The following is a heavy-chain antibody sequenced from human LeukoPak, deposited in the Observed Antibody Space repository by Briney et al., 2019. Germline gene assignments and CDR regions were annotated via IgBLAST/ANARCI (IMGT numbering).Heavy chain of an antibody. Sequence: AASVKVSCKTSGYTFTAYYMYWLRQAPGQGRECMCWIYPNSGATGYAQNFQGKVTMTSDTPVRKIYMQLSRLRSDDTAVYYCATDGVSPTPDFDYWGQGPLVTVSS. CDR1: GYTFTAYY. V-gene: IGHV1-2*02. CDR2: IYPNSGAT. CDR3: ATDGVSPTPDFDY. J-gene: IGHJ4*02. D-gene: IGHD2-8*01.